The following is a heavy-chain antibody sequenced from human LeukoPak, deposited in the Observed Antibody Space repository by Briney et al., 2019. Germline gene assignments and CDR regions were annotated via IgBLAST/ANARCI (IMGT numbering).Heavy chain of an antibody. Sequence: SVKVSCKASGGTFISYAISWVRQAPGQGLEWMGGIIPIFGTANYAQKFQGRVTITADESTSTAYMELSSLRSEDTAVYYCARDWFSDSSGYYPSPGFDYWGQGTLVTVSS. J-gene: IGHJ4*02. D-gene: IGHD3-22*01. CDR2: IIPIFGTA. CDR1: GGTFISYA. V-gene: IGHV1-69*13. CDR3: ARDWFSDSSGYYPSPGFDY.